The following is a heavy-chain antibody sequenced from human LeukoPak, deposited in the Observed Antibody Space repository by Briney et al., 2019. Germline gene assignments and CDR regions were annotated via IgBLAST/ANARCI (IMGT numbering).Heavy chain of an antibody. D-gene: IGHD3-9*01. CDR3: ARGSTVLRYFDWLPEYSMDV. Sequence: SETLSLTCAVYGGSFSGYYWSWIRQPPGKGLEWIGEINHSGSTNYNPSLKSRVTISVDTSKNQFSLKLSSVTAADTAVYYCARGSTVLRYFDWLPEYSMDVWGRGTTVTVSS. CDR2: INHSGST. CDR1: GGSFSGYY. J-gene: IGHJ6*02. V-gene: IGHV4-34*01.